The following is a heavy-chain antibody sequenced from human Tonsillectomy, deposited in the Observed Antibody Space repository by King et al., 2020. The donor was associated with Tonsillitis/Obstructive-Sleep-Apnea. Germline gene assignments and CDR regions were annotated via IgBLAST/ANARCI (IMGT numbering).Heavy chain of an antibody. CDR2: ISWNSGSI. D-gene: IGHD3-16*02. J-gene: IGHJ3*02. Sequence: VQLVESGGGLVQPGRSLRLSCAASGFTFDDYAMHWVRQAPGKGLEWVSGISWNSGSIGYADSVKGRFTISRDNAKNSLYLQMNSLRAEDTALYYCAKDIVTFGGVIVDDAFDIWGQGTMVTVSS. CDR3: AKDIVTFGGVIVDDAFDI. CDR1: GFTFDDYA. V-gene: IGHV3-9*01.